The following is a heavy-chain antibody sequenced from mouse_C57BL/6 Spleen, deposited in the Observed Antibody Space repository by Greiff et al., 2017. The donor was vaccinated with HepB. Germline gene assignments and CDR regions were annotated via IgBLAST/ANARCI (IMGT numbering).Heavy chain of an antibody. J-gene: IGHJ2*01. V-gene: IGHV1-69*01. CDR1: GYTFTSYW. Sequence: QVQLQQPGAELVMPGASVKLSCKASGYTFTSYWMHWVKQRPGQGLEWMGEIDPSDSYTNYNQKFKGKSTLTVDKSSSTADMQLSSLTSEDSAVYYCARLGYDGYWGQGTTLTVSS. D-gene: IGHD2-2*01. CDR3: ARLGYDGY. CDR2: IDPSDSYT.